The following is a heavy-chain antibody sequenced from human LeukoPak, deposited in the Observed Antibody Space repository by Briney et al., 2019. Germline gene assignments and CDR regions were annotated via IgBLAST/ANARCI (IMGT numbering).Heavy chain of an antibody. CDR1: GGSFSGYY. CDR3: ARGPTKRITMVRGVIIGQPIGY. CDR2: INHSGST. J-gene: IGHJ4*02. Sequence: SETLSLTCAVYGGSFSGYYWSWIRQPPEKGLEWIGEINHSGSTNYNPSLKSRVTISVDTSKNQFSLKLSSVTAADTAVYYCARGPTKRITMVRGVIIGQPIGYWGQGTLVTVSS. D-gene: IGHD3-10*01. V-gene: IGHV4-34*01.